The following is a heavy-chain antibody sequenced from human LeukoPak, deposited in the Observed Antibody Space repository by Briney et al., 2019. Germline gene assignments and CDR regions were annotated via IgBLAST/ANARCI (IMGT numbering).Heavy chain of an antibody. CDR2: IYGGDSET. D-gene: IGHD3-10*01. CDR3: AASPGELFLDD. J-gene: IGHJ4*02. Sequence: GESLQISCKASGYSFTNYWIGWVRQVPGQGLEWLGIIYGGDSETRYNPSFQGQVTFSVDKSINTAYLQWSSLKTSDTAIYYCAASPGELFLDDWGQGSLISVSS. V-gene: IGHV5-51*01. CDR1: GYSFTNYW.